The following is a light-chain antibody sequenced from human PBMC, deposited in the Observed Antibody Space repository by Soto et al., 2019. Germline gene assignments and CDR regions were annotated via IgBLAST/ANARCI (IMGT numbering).Light chain of an antibody. CDR2: DAS. Sequence: EIVLTQSPATLSLSPGERATLSCRASQSVRTSLAWYQQQSGQAPRLLIYDASNKATGIPARFSGSGSGTDFTLTISRLELKDFAVYYCQQRSNWPGTFGQGTKVEIK. CDR1: QSVRTS. J-gene: IGKJ1*01. CDR3: QQRSNWPGT. V-gene: IGKV3-11*01.